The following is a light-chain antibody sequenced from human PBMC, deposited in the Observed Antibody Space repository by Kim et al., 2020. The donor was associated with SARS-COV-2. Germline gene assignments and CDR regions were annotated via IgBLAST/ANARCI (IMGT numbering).Light chain of an antibody. J-gene: IGLJ2*01. CDR2: GKN. Sequence: VDLGQTVRITCQGDSLRSYYANWYQQKPGQAPIVVIYGKNNRPSGIPDRFSGSSSGNTASLTITGTQAGDEADYYCNSRDSNDNVVFGGGTQLTVL. CDR3: NSRDSNDNVV. CDR1: SLRSYY. V-gene: IGLV3-19*01.